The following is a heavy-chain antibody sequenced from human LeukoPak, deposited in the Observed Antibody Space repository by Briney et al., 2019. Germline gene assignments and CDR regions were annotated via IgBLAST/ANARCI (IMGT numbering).Heavy chain of an antibody. Sequence: GGSLRLSCAASGFTFSSYAMSWVRQAPGKGLEWVSAISGSGGSTYYADSVKGRFTISRDNSKNTLYLQMSSLRAEDTAVYYCAKHGKQLVPYYYYYYGMDVWGQGTTVTVSS. V-gene: IGHV3-23*01. D-gene: IGHD6-13*01. CDR3: AKHGKQLVPYYYYYYGMDV. CDR1: GFTFSSYA. CDR2: ISGSGGST. J-gene: IGHJ6*02.